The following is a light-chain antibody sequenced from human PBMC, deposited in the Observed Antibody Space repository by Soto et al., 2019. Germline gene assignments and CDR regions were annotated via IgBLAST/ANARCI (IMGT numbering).Light chain of an antibody. CDR2: EVS. CDR1: SSDIGAYIY. CDR3: RLYAGSTNFL. V-gene: IGLV2-8*01. Sequence: QSALPRPPAASGSPGQSVTISCTGTSSDIGAYIYVSWYQQHPGKAPKLMISEVSRRPSGVPERFSGSKSGNAASLTVSGLQADDEAHYYCRLYAGSTNFLFG. J-gene: IGLJ1*01.